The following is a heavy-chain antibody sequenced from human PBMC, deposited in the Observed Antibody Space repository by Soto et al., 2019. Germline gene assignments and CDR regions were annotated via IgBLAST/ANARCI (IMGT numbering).Heavy chain of an antibody. CDR2: IWYDGSNK. V-gene: IGHV3-33*01. CDR3: ARRGKYYYDSSYELDY. J-gene: IGHJ4*02. Sequence: GESLKISCAASGFTFSSYGMHWVRQAPGKGLEWVAVIWYDGSNKYYADSVKGRFTISRDNSKNTLYLQMNSLRAEDTAVYYCARRGKYYYDSSYELDYWGQGTLVTVSS. CDR1: GFTFSSYG. D-gene: IGHD3-22*01.